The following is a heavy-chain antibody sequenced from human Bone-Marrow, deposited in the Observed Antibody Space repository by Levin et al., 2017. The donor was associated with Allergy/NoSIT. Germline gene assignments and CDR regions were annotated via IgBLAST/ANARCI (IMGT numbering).Heavy chain of an antibody. Sequence: PGGSLRLSCAASGFTFSNAWMSWVRQAPGKGLEWVGRIKSKTDGGTTDYAAPVKGRFTISRDDSKNTLYLQMNSLKTEDTAVYYCTTVVSRGDSSGYYYYYYGMDGWGQGTTVTVSS. D-gene: IGHD3-22*01. CDR2: IKSKTDGGTT. CDR1: GFTFSNAW. J-gene: IGHJ6*02. V-gene: IGHV3-15*01. CDR3: TTVVSRGDSSGYYYYYYGMDG.